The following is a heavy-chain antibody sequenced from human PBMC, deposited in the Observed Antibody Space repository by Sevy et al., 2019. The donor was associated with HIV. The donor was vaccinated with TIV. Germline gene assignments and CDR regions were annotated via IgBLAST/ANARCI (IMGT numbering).Heavy chain of an antibody. CDR2: IKQDGSEA. J-gene: IGHJ5*02. D-gene: IGHD1-26*01. V-gene: IGHV3-7*03. CDR3: VRDKEVGASIFDA. Sequence: GGSLRLSCVASGFNFRNFWMSWVRQAPGKGLECVADIKQDGSEAYYVDSVKGRFTISRDNTKNSLYLQMNSLRDEETAMYFCVRDKEVGASIFDAWGQGTPVTVSS. CDR1: GFNFRNFW.